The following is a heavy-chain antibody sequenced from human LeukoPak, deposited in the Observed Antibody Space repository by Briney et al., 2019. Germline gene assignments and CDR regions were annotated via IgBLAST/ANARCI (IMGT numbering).Heavy chain of an antibody. V-gene: IGHV1-24*01. D-gene: IGHD3-10*01. CDR1: GYTLTELS. Sequence: ASVKVSCKVSGYTLTELSMHWVRQAPGKGLEWMGGFDPEDGETIYAQKFQGRVTMTEDTSTDTAYMELSSLRSEDTAVYYCATALMVRGHVLSYYRVNWLDPWGQGTLVTVSS. CDR3: ATALMVRGHVLSYYRVNWLDP. CDR2: FDPEDGET. J-gene: IGHJ5*02.